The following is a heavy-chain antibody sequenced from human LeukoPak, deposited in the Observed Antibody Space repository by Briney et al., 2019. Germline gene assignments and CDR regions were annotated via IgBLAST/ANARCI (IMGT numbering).Heavy chain of an antibody. J-gene: IGHJ4*02. V-gene: IGHV7-4-1*02. D-gene: IGHD3-3*01. CDR1: GYTFTSYA. Sequence: ASVKVSCKASGYTFTSYAMNWVRQAPGQGLEWMGWINTNTGNPTYAQGFTGRFVFSLDTSVSTAYLQISSLKAEDTAVYYCARGRESIFGVVINPETDDYWGQGTLVTVSS. CDR2: INTNTGNP. CDR3: ARGRESIFGVVINPETDDY.